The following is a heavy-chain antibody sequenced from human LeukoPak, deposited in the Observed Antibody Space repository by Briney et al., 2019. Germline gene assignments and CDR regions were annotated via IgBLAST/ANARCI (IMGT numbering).Heavy chain of an antibody. J-gene: IGHJ6*03. V-gene: IGHV3-49*03. D-gene: IGHD4-17*01. Sequence: GGSLRLSCTTSGFIFGDYAMSWFRQAPGKGLEGVGFIRSKTYGGAIEYAASVKGIFTISRDDSKSIAYLQMNSLKTEDTAVYYCARDQLGGDPDDYYYYYMDVWGKGTTVILSS. CDR3: ARDQLGGDPDDYYYYYMDV. CDR1: GFIFGDYA. CDR2: IRSKTYGGAI.